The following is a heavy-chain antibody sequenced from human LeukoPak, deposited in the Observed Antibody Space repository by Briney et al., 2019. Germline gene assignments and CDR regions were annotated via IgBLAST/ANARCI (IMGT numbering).Heavy chain of an antibody. J-gene: IGHJ4*02. CDR2: IRSNGATA. V-gene: IGHV3-23*01. Sequence: GGSLRLSCAASGFSFSSFAMTWVRQAPGKGLEWVSTIRSNGATAYNADSVKGRFTISRDNSKNTVYLQMNSLRAEDTAVYYCAGNYGPYYFDYWGQGTLVTVSS. CDR3: AGNYGPYYFDY. D-gene: IGHD3-10*01. CDR1: GFSFSSFA.